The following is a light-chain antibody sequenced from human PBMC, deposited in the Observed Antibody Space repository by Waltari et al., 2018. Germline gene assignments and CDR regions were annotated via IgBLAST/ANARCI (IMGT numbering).Light chain of an antibody. Sequence: EVVLTQSPDTLSLSPGERVTLSCTASQSVTNSLAWYQHKPGQAPRLLLYDASKRATGIPARFSGTGSATDFTLTINSLEPDDFAVYYCQHRGNWPSPSWTFGQGTKVEI. CDR2: DAS. CDR3: QHRGNWPSPSWT. V-gene: IGKV3-11*01. CDR1: QSVTNS. J-gene: IGKJ1*01.